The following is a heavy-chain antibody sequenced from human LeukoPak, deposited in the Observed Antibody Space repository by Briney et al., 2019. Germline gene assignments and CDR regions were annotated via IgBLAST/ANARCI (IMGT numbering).Heavy chain of an antibody. J-gene: IGHJ5*02. CDR1: GFTFSSYA. D-gene: IGHD2-2*01. V-gene: IGHV3-30-3*01. CDR2: ISYDGSNK. CDR3: AKGGPRYCSSTSCWWFDP. Sequence: GGSLRLSCAASGFTFSSYAMHWVRQAPGKGLEWVAVISYDGSNKYYADSVKGRFTISRDNSKNTLYLQMNSLRAEDTAVYYCAKGGPRYCSSTSCWWFDPWGQGTLVTVSS.